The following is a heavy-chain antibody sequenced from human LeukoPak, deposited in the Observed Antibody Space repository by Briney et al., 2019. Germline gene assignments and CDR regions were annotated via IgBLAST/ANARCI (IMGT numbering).Heavy chain of an antibody. Sequence: KPSETLSLTCAVYGGSFSGYYWSWIRQPPGKGLEWIGEINHSGSTNYNPSLKSRVAISVDTSKNQFSLKLSSVTAADTAVYYCARGPKLYYYSSGRDGPDYWGQGTLVTVSS. V-gene: IGHV4-34*01. CDR3: ARGPKLYYYSSGRDGPDY. CDR2: INHSGST. J-gene: IGHJ4*02. D-gene: IGHD3-10*01. CDR1: GGSFSGYY.